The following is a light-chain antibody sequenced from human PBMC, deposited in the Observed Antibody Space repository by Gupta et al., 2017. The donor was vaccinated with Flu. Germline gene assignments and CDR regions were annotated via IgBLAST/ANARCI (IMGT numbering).Light chain of an antibody. CDR2: KAS. J-gene: IGKJ1*01. CDR1: QTISTW. V-gene: IGKV1-5*03. CDR3: QHYNTYPWT. Sequence: VGDRVTITCRASQTISTWLAWYQQKPGKAPNLLIYKASTLESGVPSRFSGSGSGAEFILTISSLQPDDFATYYCQHYNTYPWTFGQGTKVEIK.